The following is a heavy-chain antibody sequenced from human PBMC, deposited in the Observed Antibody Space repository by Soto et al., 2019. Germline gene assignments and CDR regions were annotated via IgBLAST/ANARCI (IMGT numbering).Heavy chain of an antibody. CDR2: ISYDGSNK. Sequence: PGGSLRLSCAASGFTFCSYAMHWVRQAPGKGLEWVAVISYDGSNKYYADSVKGRFTISRDNSKNTLYLQMNSLRAEDTAVYYCASTLTVENYYYYYGMDVWGQGTTVTVSS. CDR1: GFTFCSYA. CDR3: ASTLTVENYYYYYGMDV. J-gene: IGHJ6*02. V-gene: IGHV3-30-3*01. D-gene: IGHD4-17*01.